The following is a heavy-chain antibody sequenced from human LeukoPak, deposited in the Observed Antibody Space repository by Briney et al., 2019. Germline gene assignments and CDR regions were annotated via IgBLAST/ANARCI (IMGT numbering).Heavy chain of an antibody. V-gene: IGHV4-59*01. CDR1: GDFITASY. J-gene: IGHJ3*02. D-gene: IGHD3-10*01. CDR3: ASTYYYGSGTSAFDI. CDR2: VYYSGST. Sequence: SETLSLTCTVSGDFITASYWSWIRQPPGKGLEWIGYVYYSGSTYYNPSLKSRVTISVDTSKNQFSLKLSSVTAADTAVYYCASTYYYGSGTSAFDIWGQGTMVTVSS.